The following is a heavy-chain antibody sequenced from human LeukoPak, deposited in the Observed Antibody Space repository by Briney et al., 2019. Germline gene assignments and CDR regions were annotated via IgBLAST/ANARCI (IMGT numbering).Heavy chain of an antibody. V-gene: IGHV3-33*01. CDR1: GFTFSSYG. CDR3: ARDLIPYSAYYYGMDV. D-gene: IGHD2-15*01. J-gene: IGHJ6*02. Sequence: GGSLRLSCAASGFTFSSYGMHWVRQAPGKGLEWVAVIWYDGSNKYYADSVKGRFTISRDNSKNTLYLQMNSLRAEDTAVYYCARDLIPYSAYYYGMDVWGRGTTVTVSS. CDR2: IWYDGSNK.